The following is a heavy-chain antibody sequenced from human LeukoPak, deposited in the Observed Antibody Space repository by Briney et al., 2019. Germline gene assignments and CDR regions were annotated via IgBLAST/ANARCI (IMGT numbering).Heavy chain of an antibody. J-gene: IGHJ4*02. D-gene: IGHD3-3*01. Sequence: GGSLRLSCAASGFTFSSYSMNWVRQAPGKGLEWVSSISSSSSYIYYADSVKGRFTISKDNAKNSLYLQMNSLRAEDTAVYYCARDSFWSGHSDVTYFDYWGQGTLVTVSS. V-gene: IGHV3-21*01. CDR3: ARDSFWSGHSDVTYFDY. CDR2: ISSSSSYI. CDR1: GFTFSSYS.